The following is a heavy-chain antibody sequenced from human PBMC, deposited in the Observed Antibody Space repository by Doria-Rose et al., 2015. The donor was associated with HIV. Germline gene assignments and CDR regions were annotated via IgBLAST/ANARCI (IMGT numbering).Heavy chain of an antibody. D-gene: IGHD3-22*01. V-gene: IGHV1-69*04. J-gene: IGHJ4*02. CDR1: GGTFSNYA. Sequence: EVKKPGSSVKVSCKTSGGTFSNYAIAWVRQAPGQGLEWMGRIIPILDIANYAQRFQGRVTITADTSTTTVDMELRSPRSDDTAVYYCARDSSGYYQPNYFDYWGQGTLVTVSS. CDR3: ARDSSGYYQPNYFDY. CDR2: IIPILDIA.